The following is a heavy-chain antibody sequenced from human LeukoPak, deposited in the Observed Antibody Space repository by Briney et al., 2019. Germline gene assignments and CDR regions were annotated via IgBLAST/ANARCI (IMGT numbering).Heavy chain of an antibody. CDR1: GGSISGHY. CDR2: VYYSGET. D-gene: IGHD5-18*01. Sequence: SETPSLTCTVSGGSISGHYWSWIRQPPAKGLEWVGYVYYSGETNYNPSLKSRVTISVDTSKNQFSLKLSSVTAADTAVYYCATGRGYSYGGVRDYWGQGTLVTVSS. CDR3: ATGRGYSYGGVRDY. V-gene: IGHV4-59*11. J-gene: IGHJ4*02.